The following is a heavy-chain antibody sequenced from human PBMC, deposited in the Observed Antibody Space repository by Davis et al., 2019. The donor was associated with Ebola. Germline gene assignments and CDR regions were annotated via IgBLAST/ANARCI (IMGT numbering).Heavy chain of an antibody. Sequence: ASVKVSCKASGYTFTSYGISWVRQAPGQGLEWMGWISAYNGNTNYAQKLQGRVTMTTDTSTSTAYMELRSLRSDDTAVYYCARFLFGGWYAGAFDIWGQGTMVTVSS. V-gene: IGHV1-18*01. CDR3: ARFLFGGWYAGAFDI. CDR1: GYTFTSYG. D-gene: IGHD6-19*01. CDR2: ISAYNGNT. J-gene: IGHJ3*02.